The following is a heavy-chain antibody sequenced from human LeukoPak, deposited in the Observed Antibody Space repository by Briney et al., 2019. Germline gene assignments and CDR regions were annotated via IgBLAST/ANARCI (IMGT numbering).Heavy chain of an antibody. CDR1: GDSVSSNSAA. Sequence: SQTLSLTCAISGDSVSSNSAAWHWIRQSPSRGLEWLGRTYYRSKWYKHYAVSVKGRISVNPDTSKNQFSLQLNSVTPEDTAVYYCARSSGWIDCWGQGTLVTVSS. J-gene: IGHJ4*02. D-gene: IGHD6-25*01. V-gene: IGHV6-1*01. CDR3: ARSSGWIDC. CDR2: TYYRSKWYK.